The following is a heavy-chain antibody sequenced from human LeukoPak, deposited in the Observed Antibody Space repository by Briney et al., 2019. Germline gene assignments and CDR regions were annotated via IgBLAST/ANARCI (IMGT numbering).Heavy chain of an antibody. D-gene: IGHD1-26*01. CDR3: ARIESGGTYFYYYYMDV. CDR1: GDSGSSHY. Sequence: SETLSLTCAVSGDSGSSHYWTWIRQPPGKGLEWIGYISLTGTTNYNPSLKSRVTISVDPFKSQFSLILTSVTAADTAVYYCARIESGGTYFYYYYMDVWGKGTGVTVSS. J-gene: IGHJ6*03. CDR2: ISLTGTT. V-gene: IGHV4-59*02.